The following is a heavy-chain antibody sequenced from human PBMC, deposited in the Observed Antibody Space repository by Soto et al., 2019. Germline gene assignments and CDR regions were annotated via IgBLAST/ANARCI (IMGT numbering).Heavy chain of an antibody. Sequence: SETLSLTCTVSGGSISSGDYYWSWIRQPPGKGLEWIAYIHNSVSTHYNPSPKSRVTISVDTSKNQFSLKLSSVTAADTAVYYCARGMLGGWFDPWGQGTLVT. J-gene: IGHJ5*02. D-gene: IGHD2-8*01. CDR3: ARGMLGGWFDP. V-gene: IGHV4-30-4*02. CDR1: GGSISSGDYY. CDR2: IHNSVST.